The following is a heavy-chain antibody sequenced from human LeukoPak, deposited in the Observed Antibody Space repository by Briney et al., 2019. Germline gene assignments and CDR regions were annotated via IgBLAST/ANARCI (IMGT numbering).Heavy chain of an antibody. CDR1: GYTFTGYC. Sequence: ASVKVSCKASGYTFTGYCMHWVRQAPGQGLEWMGWINPNSGGTNYAQKFQGWVTMTRDTSISTAYMELSRLRSDDTAVYYCARAEVRGVIITEMNYWGQGTLVTVSS. CDR3: ARAEVRGVIITEMNY. J-gene: IGHJ4*02. CDR2: INPNSGGT. V-gene: IGHV1-2*04. D-gene: IGHD3-10*01.